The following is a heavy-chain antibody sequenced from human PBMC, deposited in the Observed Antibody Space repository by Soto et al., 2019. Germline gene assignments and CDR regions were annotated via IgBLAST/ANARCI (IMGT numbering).Heavy chain of an antibody. Sequence: EVQLVESGGGLVQPGGSLRLSCAASGFTFSSYWMSWVRQAPGKGLEWVANIKQDGSEKYYVESVKGRFTITRDNAKNLLVLQMNSVRAENTAVYYCSRGRECLRLCYFNSWGEGPLFTVSS. CDR1: GFTFSSYW. CDR3: SRGRECLRLCYFNS. V-gene: IGHV3-7*05. CDR2: IKQDGSEK. J-gene: IGHJ4*02. D-gene: IGHD5-12*01.